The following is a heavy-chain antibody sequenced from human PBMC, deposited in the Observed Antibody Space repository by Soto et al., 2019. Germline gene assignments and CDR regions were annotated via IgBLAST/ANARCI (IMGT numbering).Heavy chain of an antibody. Sequence: QKSSGKGCGYRYTSYWIGSLHQIPGKGLEWMGIIYPGDSNTRYSPSFQGQVTISADKSISTAYLQWSSLKASDTAVYYCARDNIPQYYYDSSGYYNWLAPWAQGTLVPVSS. D-gene: IGHD3-22*01. CDR1: GYRYTSYW. J-gene: IGHJ5*02. CDR3: ARDNIPQYYYDSSGYYNWLAP. CDR2: IYPGDSNT. V-gene: IGHV5-51*07.